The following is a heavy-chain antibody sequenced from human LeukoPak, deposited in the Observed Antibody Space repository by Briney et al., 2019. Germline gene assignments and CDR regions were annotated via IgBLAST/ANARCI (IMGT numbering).Heavy chain of an antibody. V-gene: IGHV4-39*01. CDR2: IYYTGST. CDR3: AKEMGYCSGGSCWSIYYMDV. CDR1: GGSISSSNYY. D-gene: IGHD2-15*01. J-gene: IGHJ6*03. Sequence: SETVSLTCTVSGGSISSSNYYWGWIRQPPGKGLEWIGIIYYTGSTYYNPSLKSRVTISVDTSKNQFSLKLSSVTAADTAVYYCAKEMGYCSGGSCWSIYYMDVWGKGTTVTVSS.